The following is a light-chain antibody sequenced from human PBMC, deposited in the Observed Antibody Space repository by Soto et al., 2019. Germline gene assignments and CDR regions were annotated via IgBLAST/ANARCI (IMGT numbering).Light chain of an antibody. Sequence: DIQLTQSPSFLSASVGDRVTITCRASQGINSYLAWYQQKPGKAPKVLMYDASTLQRGVPSRFSGSGSGTEFTLAISSLQPEDFATYYCQQFNDYPITFGQGPRLEIK. CDR3: QQFNDYPIT. CDR2: DAS. J-gene: IGKJ5*01. CDR1: QGINSY. V-gene: IGKV1-9*01.